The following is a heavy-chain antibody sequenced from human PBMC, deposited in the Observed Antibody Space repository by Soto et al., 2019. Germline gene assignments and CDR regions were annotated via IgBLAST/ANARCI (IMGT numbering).Heavy chain of an antibody. CDR1: GCSISSYY. CDR2: IYYSGST. CDR3: ARDALPREVVPAANNWFDP. V-gene: IGHV4-59*01. Sequence: SETLSLTCTFSGCSISSYYWSWIRQPPGKGLEWIGYIYYSGSTNYNPSLKSRVTISVDTSKNQFSLKLSSVTAADTAVYYCARDALPREVVPAANNWFDPWGQGTLVTVSS. J-gene: IGHJ5*02. D-gene: IGHD2-2*01.